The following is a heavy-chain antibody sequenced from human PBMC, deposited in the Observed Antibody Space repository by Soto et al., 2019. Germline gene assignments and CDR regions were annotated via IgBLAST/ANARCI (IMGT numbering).Heavy chain of an antibody. CDR1: GYTFTSYD. CDR2: MKPNSGNS. Sequence: QVQLVQSGAEVRKPGASLKVSCKASGYTFTSYDITWGRRATGQGFDWMGWMKPNSGNSVYGQKFKGRVTMTRDTSITKAYMELSCLTTEATAVYYCARSFRNWGFDYWGQGTLVTVSS. CDR3: ARSFRNWGFDY. V-gene: IGHV1-8*01. D-gene: IGHD7-27*01. J-gene: IGHJ4*02.